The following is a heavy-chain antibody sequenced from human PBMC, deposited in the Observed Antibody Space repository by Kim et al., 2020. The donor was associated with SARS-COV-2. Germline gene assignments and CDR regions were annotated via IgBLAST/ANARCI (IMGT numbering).Heavy chain of an antibody. CDR3: ARADSSSWEHFDY. V-gene: IGHV3-74*01. CDR1: GFTFSSYW. D-gene: IGHD6-13*01. J-gene: IGHJ4*02. CDR2: INSDGSST. Sequence: GGSLRLSCAASGFTFSSYWIHWVRQAPGKGLVWVSRINSDGSSTSYADSVKGRFTISRDNAKNTLYLQMNSLRAEDTAVYYCARADSSSWEHFDYWGQGTLVTVSS.